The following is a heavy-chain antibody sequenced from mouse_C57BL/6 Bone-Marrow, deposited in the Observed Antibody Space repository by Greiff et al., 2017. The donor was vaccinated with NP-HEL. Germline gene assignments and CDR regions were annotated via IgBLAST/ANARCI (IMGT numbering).Heavy chain of an antibody. CDR3: ARIVGYFSYWYFDV. V-gene: IGHV8-11*01. CDR2: IWWNDNK. Sequence: KESGPGILQPSQTLSLTCSFSGFSLSTSGMGVGWIHQPSGNGLEWLAHIWWNDNKYYNTALKSRLTISKDTSNNQVFLKIASVDTADTATYYCARIVGYFSYWYFDVWGTGTTVTVSS. J-gene: IGHJ1*03. CDR1: GFSLSTSGMG. D-gene: IGHD2-3*01.